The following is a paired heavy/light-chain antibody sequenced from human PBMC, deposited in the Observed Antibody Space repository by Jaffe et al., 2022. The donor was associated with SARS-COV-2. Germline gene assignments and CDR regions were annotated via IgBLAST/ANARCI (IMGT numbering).Light chain of an antibody. Sequence: DIQMTQSPSTLSASVGDRVTITCRASQSISSWLAWYQQKPGKAPKLLIYKASSLESGVPSRFSGSGSGTEFTLTISSLQPDDFATYYCQQYNSYPTFGPGTKVDIK. CDR2: KAS. CDR1: QSISSW. CDR3: QQYNSYPT. V-gene: IGKV1-5*03. J-gene: IGKJ3*01.
Heavy chain of an antibody. CDR3: AKSAPYYYDSSGSLFDY. V-gene: IGHV3-43*01. Sequence: EVQLVESGGVVVQPGGSLRLSCAASGFTFDDYTMHWVRQAPGKGLEWVSLISWDGGSTYYADSVKGRFTISRDNSKNSLYLQMNSLRTEDTALYYCAKSAPYYYDSSGSLFDYWGQGTLVTVSS. CDR1: GFTFDDYT. D-gene: IGHD3-22*01. CDR2: ISWDGGST. J-gene: IGHJ4*02.